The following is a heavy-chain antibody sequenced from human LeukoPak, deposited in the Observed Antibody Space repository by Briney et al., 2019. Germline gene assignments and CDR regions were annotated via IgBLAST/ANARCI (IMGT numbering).Heavy chain of an antibody. CDR2: MNPNSGNT. J-gene: IGHJ5*02. CDR1: GYTFTSYD. Sequence: ASVKVSCKASGYTFTSYDINWVRQATGQGLEWMGWMNPNSGNTGYAQKVQGRVTMTRNTSISTAYMELSSLRSEDTAVYYCARSGYCSGGSCSDWFDPWGQGTLVTVSS. CDR3: ARSGYCSGGSCSDWFDP. D-gene: IGHD2-15*01. V-gene: IGHV1-8*01.